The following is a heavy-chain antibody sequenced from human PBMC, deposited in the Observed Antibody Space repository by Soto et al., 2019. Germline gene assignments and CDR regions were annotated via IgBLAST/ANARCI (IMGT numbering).Heavy chain of an antibody. J-gene: IGHJ4*02. Sequence: QVQLQQWGAGLLKPSETLSLTCAVYGGSFSGYYWSWIRQPPVKGLEWMGEINHSGSTNYNPSRKSRVTISVDTSKNQFALTLSSVTAADTAGYYCARVGSGLQAFDYWGQGTLVTVSS. CDR1: GGSFSGYY. CDR3: ARVGSGLQAFDY. D-gene: IGHD6-19*01. CDR2: INHSGST. V-gene: IGHV4-34*01.